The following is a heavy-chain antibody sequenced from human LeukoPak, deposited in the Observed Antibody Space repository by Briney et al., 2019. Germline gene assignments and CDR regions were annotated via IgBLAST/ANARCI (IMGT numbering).Heavy chain of an antibody. J-gene: IGHJ6*02. CDR2: ISGSGGST. D-gene: IGHD2-2*02. CDR3: AKGVVPAAIGYYYYYGMDV. CDR1: GFTFSSYA. V-gene: IGHV3-23*01. Sequence: GSLRLSCAASGFTFSSYAMSWVRQAPGKGLEWVSAISGSGGSTYYADSVKGRFTISRDNSKNTLYLQMNSLRAEDTAVYYCAKGVVPAAIGYYYYYGMDVWGQGTTVTVSS.